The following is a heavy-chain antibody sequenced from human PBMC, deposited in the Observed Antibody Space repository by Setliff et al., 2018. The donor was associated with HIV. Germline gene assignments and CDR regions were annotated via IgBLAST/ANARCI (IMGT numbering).Heavy chain of an antibody. CDR1: SGSMTGHY. Sequence: SETLSLTCSVSSGSMTGHYWTWVRQPPGKGLAWIGYLHSLGSSRVSDTPNYSPSLKSRITISLDTSKRQFSLTMTSVTAADTAVYYCARGLSSQTYWGTRPSGLDYWGQGSLVTVSS. V-gene: IGHV4-4*08. J-gene: IGHJ4*01. CDR3: ARGLSSQTYWGTRPSGLDY. D-gene: IGHD2-2*01. CDR2: LHSLGSSRVSDTP.